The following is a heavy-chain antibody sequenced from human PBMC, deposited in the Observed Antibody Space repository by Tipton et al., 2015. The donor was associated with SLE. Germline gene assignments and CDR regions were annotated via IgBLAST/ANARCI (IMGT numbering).Heavy chain of an antibody. Sequence: TLSLTCTVSGDSITSGSYYWSWIRQAAGKGLEWIGRLYISGSTNINPSLKSRVTISLDTSKNQFSLRLTSVTAAGTAVFYCARVRVGDMDAFDIWGQGTMVTVSS. D-gene: IGHD3-16*01. CDR1: GDSITSGSYY. CDR2: LYISGST. CDR3: ARVRVGDMDAFDI. J-gene: IGHJ3*02. V-gene: IGHV4-61*02.